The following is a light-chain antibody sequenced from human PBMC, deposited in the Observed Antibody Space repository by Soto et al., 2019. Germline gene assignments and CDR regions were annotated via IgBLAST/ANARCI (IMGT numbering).Light chain of an antibody. CDR2: GAS. V-gene: IGKV3-15*01. CDR3: QQYNDWPPWT. Sequence: EILMTQSPATLSVSPGDRATLSCRASQSVSNNLAWYQQRLGQAPRLLIYGASTRATGIPARFSGSGSGTEFTLTISSLQSEDFAVYYCQQYNDWPPWTFGQGTKVEIK. J-gene: IGKJ1*01. CDR1: QSVSNN.